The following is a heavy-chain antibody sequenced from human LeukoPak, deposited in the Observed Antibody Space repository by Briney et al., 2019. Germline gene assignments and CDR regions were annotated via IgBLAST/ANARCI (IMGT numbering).Heavy chain of an antibody. CDR3: VRRGTYCSGGACWVDF. D-gene: IGHD2-15*01. Sequence: GGSLRLSCGASGFTFSNYWMSWVRQAPGKGLEWVANVKESGSEKTYVDSVKGRFIISRDNAKNSLYLQLSSVRAEDTAVYFCVRRGTYCSGGACWVDFWGQGTLVTVSS. J-gene: IGHJ4*02. CDR2: VKESGSEK. CDR1: GFTFSNYW. V-gene: IGHV3-7*01.